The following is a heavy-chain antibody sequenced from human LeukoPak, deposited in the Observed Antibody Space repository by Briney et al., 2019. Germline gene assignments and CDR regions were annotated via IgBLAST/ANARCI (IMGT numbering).Heavy chain of an antibody. CDR3: ARLSGSCSSTSCYNYYYYGMDV. Sequence: GASVTVSCRASGYTFTGYYMHWVRQAPGQGLEWMGLINPNSGDTNYAQKFQGRVTMTRDTSISTAYMELSRLRSDDTAVYYCARLSGSCSSTSCYNYYYYGMDVWGQGTTVTVSS. CDR1: GYTFTGYY. D-gene: IGHD2-2*02. CDR2: INPNSGDT. J-gene: IGHJ6*02. V-gene: IGHV1-2*06.